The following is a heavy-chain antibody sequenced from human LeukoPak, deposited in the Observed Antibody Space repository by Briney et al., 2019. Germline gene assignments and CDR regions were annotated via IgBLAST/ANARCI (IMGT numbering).Heavy chain of an antibody. Sequence: PGGSLRLSCAASGFTFSSYGMHWVRQAPGKGLEWVAVISYDGSNKYYADSVKGRFTISRDNSKNTLYLQMNSLRAEDTAVYYCAKLSNSGSYLGYWGQGTLVTVSS. V-gene: IGHV3-30*18. D-gene: IGHD1-26*01. J-gene: IGHJ4*02. CDR3: AKLSNSGSYLGY. CDR2: ISYDGSNK. CDR1: GFTFSSYG.